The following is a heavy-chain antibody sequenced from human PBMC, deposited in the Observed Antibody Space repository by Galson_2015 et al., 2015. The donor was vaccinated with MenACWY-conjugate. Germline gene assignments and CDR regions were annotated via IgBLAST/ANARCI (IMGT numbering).Heavy chain of an antibody. J-gene: IGHJ4*02. CDR3: ARNFYASNGYYNY. D-gene: IGHD3-3*01. V-gene: IGHV1-3*01. Sequence: GNGNTKFSQNFQGRLTITRDTSANTIYMDLSSLRSGDTAVYYCARNFYASNGYYNYWGQGTLVTVSS. CDR2: GNGNT.